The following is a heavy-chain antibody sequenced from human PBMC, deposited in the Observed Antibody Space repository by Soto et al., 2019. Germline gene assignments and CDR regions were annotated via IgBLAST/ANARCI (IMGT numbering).Heavy chain of an antibody. J-gene: IGHJ5*02. CDR3: ARDNGMAGSFDP. D-gene: IGHD2-8*01. CDR1: GFTVSSNY. CDR2: IYSGGST. V-gene: IGHV3-53*01. Sequence: EVQLVEFGGGLIQPGGSLRLSCAASGFTVSSNYMSWVRQAPGKGLEWVSLIYSGGSTDYADSVKGRFTISRDNSKNSLYLQMNTLRDEDTAVYYCARDNGMAGSFDPWGQGTLVTVSS.